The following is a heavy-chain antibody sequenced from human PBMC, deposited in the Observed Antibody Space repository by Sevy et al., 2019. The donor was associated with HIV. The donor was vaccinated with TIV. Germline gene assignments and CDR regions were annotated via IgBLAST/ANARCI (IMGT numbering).Heavy chain of an antibody. V-gene: IGHV3-30*04. J-gene: IGHJ4*02. CDR3: ARAQGVLLWFGEFPL. Sequence: GGSLRLSCAASAFTFSSYAMHWVRQAPGKGLEWVAVISYDGNEKDYADSVKGRFTISRDNSKNTRYLQMNSLRIEDTAVYYCARAQGVLLWFGEFPLWGPGTLVTVSS. CDR1: AFTFSSYA. D-gene: IGHD3-10*01. CDR2: ISYDGNEK.